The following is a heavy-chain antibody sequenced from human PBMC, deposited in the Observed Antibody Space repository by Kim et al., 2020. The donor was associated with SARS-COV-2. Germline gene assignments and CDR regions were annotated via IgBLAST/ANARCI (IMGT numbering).Heavy chain of an antibody. CDR3: AKAGGSGGYGTNVFDI. CDR2: INWSSGNI. D-gene: IGHD3-10*01. Sequence: GGSLRLSCAASGFTFNEYAMHWVRQAPGKGLEWVSGINWSSGNIDYADSVKGRFTISRDNAKNSLYLQMNSLRAEDTALYYCAKAGGSGGYGTNVFDIWGQGTMVTVSS. J-gene: IGHJ3*02. CDR1: GFTFNEYA. V-gene: IGHV3-9*01.